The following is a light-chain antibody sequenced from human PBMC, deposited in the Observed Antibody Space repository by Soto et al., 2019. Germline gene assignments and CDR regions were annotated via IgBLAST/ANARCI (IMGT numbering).Light chain of an antibody. CDR2: GAS. J-gene: IGKJ2*01. Sequence: ENVLTQSPGTLSLSPGERATLSCRASQSLSSNYLTWYQQKPGQAPRLLIYGASSRATDIPDRFSGSGSGTDFTLTISRLEPEDVAVYYCQQYDRSPVTFGRGTKLEIK. CDR1: QSLSSNY. V-gene: IGKV3-20*01. CDR3: QQYDRSPVT.